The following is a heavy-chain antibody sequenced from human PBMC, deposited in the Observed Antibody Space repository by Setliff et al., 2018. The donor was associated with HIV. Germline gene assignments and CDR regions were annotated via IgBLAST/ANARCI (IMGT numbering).Heavy chain of an antibody. CDR1: GGSFNTYG. V-gene: IGHV1-69*10. Sequence: ASVKVSCKASGGSFNTYGIHWVRQAPGQGLEWMGGIIPIASVPNYSQKFQDRLTITADESTTTVYMDMSSLRSEDTVQYYCARGPLYGYDRGYFDYWGQGTLVTVSS. CDR2: IIPIASVP. J-gene: IGHJ4*02. CDR3: ARGPLYGYDRGYFDY. D-gene: IGHD5-12*01.